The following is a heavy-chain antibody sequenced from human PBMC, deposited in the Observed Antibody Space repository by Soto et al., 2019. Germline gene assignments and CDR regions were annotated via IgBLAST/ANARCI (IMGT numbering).Heavy chain of an antibody. CDR1: GGSIRKNNYY. CDR2: IYHSGTT. Sequence: QLQLQESGPGLVKPSETLSLTCSVSGGSIRKNNYYWVWIRQPPGKGLEWIGSIYHSGTTFYNPSLESRITISVDTSKNHFSLKLNFVTAADTAVYYCAQYSSSWDFDYWGRGTLVTVSS. J-gene: IGHJ4*02. D-gene: IGHD6-13*01. V-gene: IGHV4-39*02. CDR3: AQYSSSWDFDY.